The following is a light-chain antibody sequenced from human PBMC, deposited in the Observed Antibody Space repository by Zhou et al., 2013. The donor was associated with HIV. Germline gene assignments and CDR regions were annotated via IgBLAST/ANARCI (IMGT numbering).Light chain of an antibody. CDR2: GAS. CDR1: QSISTN. V-gene: IGKV1-39*01. J-gene: IGKJ2*01. CDR3: QQSYSAPQYT. Sequence: DIQMTQSPYSLSASVGDRVTITCRASQSISTNLNWYQHKPGKAPKLLIYGASYLQRGVPSRFSGSGSGTTFTLTIGSLQRDDFATYYCQQSYSAPQYTFGQGTKVEI.